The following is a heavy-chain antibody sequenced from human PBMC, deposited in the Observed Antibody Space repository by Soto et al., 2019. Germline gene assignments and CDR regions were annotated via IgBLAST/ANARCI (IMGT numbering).Heavy chain of an antibody. V-gene: IGHV4-39*01. D-gene: IGHD3-10*01. CDR1: GGSISSGGYY. J-gene: IGHJ5*02. CDR3: ARQRNNGSGSYCRFDP. Sequence: SETLSLTCTVSGGSISSGGYYWSWIRQPPGKGLEWIGSIYYSGSTYYNPSLKSRVTISVDTSKNQFSLKLSSVTAADTAVYYCARQRNNGSGSYCRFDPWGQGTLVTRLL. CDR2: IYYSGST.